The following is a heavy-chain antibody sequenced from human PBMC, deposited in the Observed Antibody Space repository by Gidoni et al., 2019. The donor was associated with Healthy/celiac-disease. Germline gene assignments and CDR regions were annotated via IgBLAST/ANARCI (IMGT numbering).Heavy chain of an antibody. Sequence: EVQLVESGGGLVQPGGSLRLSCAASGFTFSSYWMSWVRQAPGKGLEWVANIKQDGSEKYYVDSVKGRFTISRDNAKNSLYLQMNSLRAEDTAVYYCARDAYDFWSGYYFGHWGQGTLVTVSS. CDR2: IKQDGSEK. J-gene: IGHJ4*02. D-gene: IGHD3-3*01. CDR3: ARDAYDFWSGYYFGH. V-gene: IGHV3-7*01. CDR1: GFTFSSYW.